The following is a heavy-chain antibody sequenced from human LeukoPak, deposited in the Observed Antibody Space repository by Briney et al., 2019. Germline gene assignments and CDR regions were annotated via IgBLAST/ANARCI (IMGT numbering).Heavy chain of an antibody. Sequence: PGGSLRLSCAASGFTFSSYSMNWVRQAPGKGLEWVSSISSSSSYIYYADSVKGRFTISRDNAKNSLYLQMSSLRAEDTAVYYCATGIAAASNWFDPWGQGTLVTVSS. CDR2: ISSSSSYI. D-gene: IGHD6-13*01. V-gene: IGHV3-21*01. CDR3: ATGIAAASNWFDP. CDR1: GFTFSSYS. J-gene: IGHJ5*02.